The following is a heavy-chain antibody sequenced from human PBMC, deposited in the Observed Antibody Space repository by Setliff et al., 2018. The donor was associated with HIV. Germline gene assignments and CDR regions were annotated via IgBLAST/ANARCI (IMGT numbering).Heavy chain of an antibody. Sequence: SETLSLTCTVYGGFIKNSNYYWGWIRQPPGKGLEWIGNIHYSGSTYYNPSLKSRVTISVDTSKNQFSLKLSSVTAADTAVYYCARHDITLVRGLVWGQGTTVIVSS. CDR3: ARHDITLVRGLV. V-gene: IGHV4-39*01. D-gene: IGHD3-10*01. J-gene: IGHJ6*02. CDR1: GGFIKNSNYY. CDR2: IHYSGST.